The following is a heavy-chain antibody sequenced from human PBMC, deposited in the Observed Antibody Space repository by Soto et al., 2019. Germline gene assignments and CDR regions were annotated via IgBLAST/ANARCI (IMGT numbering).Heavy chain of an antibody. D-gene: IGHD2-15*01. V-gene: IGHV1-69*04. CDR2: IIPILGIA. Sequence: GASVKVSCKASGGTFSSYTISWVRQAPGQGLEWMGRIIPILGIANYAQKFQGRVTITADKSTSTAYMELSSLRSEDTAVYYCARERRDCSGGSCPKAFDYWGQGTLVTVSS. J-gene: IGHJ4*02. CDR3: ARERRDCSGGSCPKAFDY. CDR1: GGTFSSYT.